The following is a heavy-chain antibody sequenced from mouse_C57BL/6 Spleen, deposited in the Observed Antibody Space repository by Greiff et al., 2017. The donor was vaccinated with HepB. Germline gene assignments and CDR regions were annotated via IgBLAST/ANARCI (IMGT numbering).Heavy chain of an antibody. CDR1: GYAFSSSW. V-gene: IGHV1-82*01. CDR3: ARESAGYAMDY. J-gene: IGHJ4*01. D-gene: IGHD6-1*01. CDR2: IYPGDGDT. Sequence: QVQLKQSGPELVKPGASVKISCKASGYAFSSSWMNWVKQRPGKGLEWIGRIYPGDGDTNYNGKFKGKATLTADKSSSTAYMQLSSLTSEESAVYFCARESAGYAMDYWGQGTSVTVSS.